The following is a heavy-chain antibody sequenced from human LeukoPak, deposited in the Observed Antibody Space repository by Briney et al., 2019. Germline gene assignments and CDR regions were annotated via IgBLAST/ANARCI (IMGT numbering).Heavy chain of an antibody. J-gene: IGHJ4*02. CDR3: GTGTNDY. D-gene: IGHD1-7*01. CDR1: GGSISSSGYY. V-gene: IGHV4-39*01. CDR2: IYSSGST. Sequence: SETLSLTCTVSGGSISSSGYYWGWIRQPPGKGLEWIGSIYSSGSTYYNPSLKSRVTISVDTSKNQFSLKLSSVTAADTAVYYCGTGTNDYWGQGTLVTVSS.